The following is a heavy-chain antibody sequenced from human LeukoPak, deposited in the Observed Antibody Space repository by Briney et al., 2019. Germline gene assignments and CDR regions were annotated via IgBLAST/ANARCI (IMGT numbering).Heavy chain of an antibody. V-gene: IGHV1-2*02. J-gene: IGHJ3*02. CDR3: ARETSSGWYRGAFDI. Sequence: ASVKVSCKASGYTFTDYYIHWVRQAPGQGLEWMGWINPNSGGTNYAQKFQGRVTLTRDASISTAYMELSRLRSDDTAVYYCARETSSGWYRGAFDIWGQGTVVTVSS. CDR1: GYTFTDYY. D-gene: IGHD6-19*01. CDR2: INPNSGGT.